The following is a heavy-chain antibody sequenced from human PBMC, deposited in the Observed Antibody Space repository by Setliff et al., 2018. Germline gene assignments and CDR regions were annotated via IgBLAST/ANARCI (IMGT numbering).Heavy chain of an antibody. Sequence: TLSLTCTVSGGYINTHYWSWIRQPPGKGLEWIGTSSYSGNVNYNPSLQSRVTISVDMSNNQFSLELSSVTAADTAVYYCARVQWLAHFDYWGQGSLVTVSS. J-gene: IGHJ4*02. V-gene: IGHV4-59*11. D-gene: IGHD6-19*01. CDR3: ARVQWLAHFDY. CDR1: GGYINTHY. CDR2: SSYSGNV.